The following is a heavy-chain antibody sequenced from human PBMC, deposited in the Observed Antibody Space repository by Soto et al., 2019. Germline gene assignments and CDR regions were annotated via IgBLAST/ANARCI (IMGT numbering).Heavy chain of an antibody. CDR1: GFSLSTSGAA. V-gene: IGHV2-5*02. Sequence: QINLIESGPTLVKPTQPLTLTCTFSGFSLSTSGAAVGWVRQPPGRALEWLALIYWDGDKRYNASLGNRLTITKDTSMNQVVLTLTNVDPADTATYYCAHRATMTIFGLIIDNGIWFDLWGQGTRVIVSS. CDR2: IYWDGDK. J-gene: IGHJ5*02. CDR3: AHRATMTIFGLIIDNGIWFDL. D-gene: IGHD3-3*01.